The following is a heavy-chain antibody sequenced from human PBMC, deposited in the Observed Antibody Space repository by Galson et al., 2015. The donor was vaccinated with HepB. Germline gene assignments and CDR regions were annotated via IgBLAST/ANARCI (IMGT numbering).Heavy chain of an antibody. Sequence: SLRLSCAASGFTFSSYSMNWVRQAPGKGLEWVSSISSSSNYIYYADSVKGRFTISRDNAKNSLYLQMNSLRAEDTAVYYCARDFSGYCSGGSCYPYYYYYMDVWGKGTTVTVSS. V-gene: IGHV3-21*01. D-gene: IGHD2-15*01. CDR3: ARDFSGYCSGGSCYPYYYYYMDV. J-gene: IGHJ6*03. CDR1: GFTFSSYS. CDR2: ISSSSNYI.